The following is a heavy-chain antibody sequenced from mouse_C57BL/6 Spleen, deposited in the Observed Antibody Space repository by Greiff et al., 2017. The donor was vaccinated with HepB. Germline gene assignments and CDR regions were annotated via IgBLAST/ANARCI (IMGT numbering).Heavy chain of an antibody. J-gene: IGHJ2*01. CDR1: GYTFTSYW. CDR3: ARYGSRPY. Sequence: QVQLQQSGAELVKPGASVKLSCKASGYTFTSYWMQWVKQRPGQGLEWIGEIDPSDSYTNYNQKFKGKATLTVDTSSSTAYMQLSSLTSEDSAVYYCARYGSRPYWGQGTTLTVSS. V-gene: IGHV1-50*01. CDR2: IDPSDSYT. D-gene: IGHD1-1*01.